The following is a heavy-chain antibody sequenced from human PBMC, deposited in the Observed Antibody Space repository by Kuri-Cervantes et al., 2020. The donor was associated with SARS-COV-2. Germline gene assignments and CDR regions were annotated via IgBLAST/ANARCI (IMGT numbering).Heavy chain of an antibody. D-gene: IGHD6-19*01. CDR3: SRPSRLVDFDY. J-gene: IGHJ4*02. CDR1: GYSISSGYY. CDR2: IYHSGST. V-gene: IGHV4-38-2*01. Sequence: GSLRLSCAVSGYSISSGYYWGWIRQPPGKGLEWIGSIYHSGSTHYKPSLKSRVTLSVDTSKNQFSLKLSPVTAADTAVYYCSRPSRLVDFDYWGQGTLVTVSS.